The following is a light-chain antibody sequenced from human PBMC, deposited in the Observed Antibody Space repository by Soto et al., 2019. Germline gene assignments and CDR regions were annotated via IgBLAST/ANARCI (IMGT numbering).Light chain of an antibody. CDR3: QQYGSSPWT. Sequence: DIVLTQSPGTLSSSPGERATLSCRASQSVSSSYLAWYQQKPGQAPRLLMYLASSRATGIPDRFSGSGSGTDFTLTISGLEPEDFAVYYCQQYGSSPWTFGQGTKVE. J-gene: IGKJ1*01. CDR1: QSVSSSY. V-gene: IGKV3-20*01. CDR2: LAS.